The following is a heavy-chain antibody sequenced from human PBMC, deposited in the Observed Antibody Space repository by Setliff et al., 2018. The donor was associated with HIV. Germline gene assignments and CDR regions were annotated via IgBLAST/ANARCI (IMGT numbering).Heavy chain of an antibody. CDR3: ARGPLFGDQYYPYHYMDV. D-gene: IGHD3-3*01. J-gene: IGHJ6*03. CDR1: GYTFRTYG. V-gene: IGHV1-3*03. CDR2: INTANGNT. Sequence: ASVKVSCKASGYTFRTYGIHWMRQAPRQRLEYLGWINTANGNTKYSQDLQGRVSITSDTSASTSYMELSSLRSQDMAVYYCARGPLFGDQYYPYHYMDVWGKGTTVTV.